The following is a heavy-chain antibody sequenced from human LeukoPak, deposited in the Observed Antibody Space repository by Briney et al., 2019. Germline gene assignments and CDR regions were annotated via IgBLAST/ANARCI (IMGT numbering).Heavy chain of an antibody. Sequence: SETLSLTCTVSGGSISSSSYYWGWIRQPPGKGLEWIGSIYYSGSTYYNPSLKSRVTISIDTSKNQFSLKLSSVTAADTAVYYCARDSGSFSLDYWGQGTLVTVSS. V-gene: IGHV4-39*07. D-gene: IGHD1-26*01. CDR2: IYYSGST. J-gene: IGHJ4*02. CDR3: ARDSGSFSLDY. CDR1: GGSISSSSYY.